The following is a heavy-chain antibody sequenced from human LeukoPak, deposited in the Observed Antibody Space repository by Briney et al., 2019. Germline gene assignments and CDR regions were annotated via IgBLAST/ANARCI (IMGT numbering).Heavy chain of an antibody. J-gene: IGHJ6*03. CDR1: GGTFSSYA. Sequence: GASVKVSCKASGGTFSSYAISWVRQAPGQGLEWMGGIIPIFGTANYAQKFQGRVTITTDESTSTAYMELSSLRSEDTAVYYCARSGEGYSATGYYYMDVWGKGTTVTVSS. CDR2: IIPIFGTA. CDR3: ARSGEGYSATGYYYMDV. V-gene: IGHV1-69*05. D-gene: IGHD2-15*01.